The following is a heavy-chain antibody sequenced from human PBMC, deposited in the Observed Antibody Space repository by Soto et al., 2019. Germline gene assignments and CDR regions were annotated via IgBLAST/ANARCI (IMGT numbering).Heavy chain of an antibody. V-gene: IGHV3-64D*06. J-gene: IGHJ5*02. CDR1: GFTFSSYA. CDR2: ISSNGDST. D-gene: IGHD3-9*01. Sequence: GGSLRLSCSASGFTFSSYAMHWVRQAPGKGLEYVSAISSNGDSTYYADSVKGRFTISRDNSWNTLYLQMSSLRAEDTAVYYCVKSPGILNGYLDLWGQGTLVTVSS. CDR3: VKSPGILNGYLDL.